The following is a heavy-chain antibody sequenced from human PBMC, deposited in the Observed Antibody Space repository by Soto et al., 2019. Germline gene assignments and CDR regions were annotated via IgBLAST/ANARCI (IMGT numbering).Heavy chain of an antibody. V-gene: IGHV4-39*01. J-gene: IGHJ5*02. D-gene: IGHD3-9*01. Sequence: SETLSLTCTVSGGSISSGAYYWSWIRQHPGKGLEWIGYIFYSGSTYYNPSLKSRVTISVDTSKNQFSLKLSSVTAADTAVYYRARHPVLRYFVWFDPWGQVTLVTVSS. CDR3: ARHPVLRYFVWFDP. CDR1: GGSISSGAYY. CDR2: IFYSGST.